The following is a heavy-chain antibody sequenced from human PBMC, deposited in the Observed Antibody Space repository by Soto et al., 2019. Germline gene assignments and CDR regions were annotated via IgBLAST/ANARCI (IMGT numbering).Heavy chain of an antibody. Sequence: PGGSLRLSCAASGFTFSSSWMHWVRQAPGKGLEWVAVIWYDGSNKYYADSVKGRFTISRDNSKNTLYLQMNSLRAEDTAVYYCARDHRALDYWGQGTLVTVSS. V-gene: IGHV3-33*08. CDR1: GFTFSSSW. J-gene: IGHJ4*02. CDR2: IWYDGSNK. CDR3: ARDHRALDY.